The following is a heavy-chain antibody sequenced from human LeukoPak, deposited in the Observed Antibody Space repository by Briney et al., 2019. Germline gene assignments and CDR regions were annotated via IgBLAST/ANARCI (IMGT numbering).Heavy chain of an antibody. CDR2: ISGSGGST. CDR3: AKDGYYYGSGSYSPFDY. V-gene: IGHV3-23*01. J-gene: IGHJ4*02. CDR1: GFTFSSYA. D-gene: IGHD3-10*01. Sequence: PGGSLRLSCAASGFTFSSYAMSWVRQAPGKGLEWVSAISGSGGSTYYADSVKGRFTISRDNSKNTLYLQMNSLRAEDTAVYYCAKDGYYYGSGSYSPFDYWGQGTLVTVSS.